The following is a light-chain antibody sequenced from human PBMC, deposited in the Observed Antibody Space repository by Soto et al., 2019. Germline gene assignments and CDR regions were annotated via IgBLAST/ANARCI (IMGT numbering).Light chain of an antibody. J-gene: IGLJ3*02. Sequence: QSVLTQPRSVSGSPGQSVTISCTGTNSDVGRYNFVSWYQQLPGKAPKLLISAVSQRPSGVPDRFSGSKSGNTASLTISGLQADDEADYFSYSYTASDIWVFGGGTKLTVL. CDR3: YSYTASDIWV. V-gene: IGLV2-11*01. CDR1: NSDVGRYNF. CDR2: AVS.